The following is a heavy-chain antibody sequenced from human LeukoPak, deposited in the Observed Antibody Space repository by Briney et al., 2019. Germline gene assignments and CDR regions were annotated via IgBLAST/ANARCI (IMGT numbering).Heavy chain of an antibody. CDR1: GFTFSSYG. Sequence: GGSLRLSCAASGFTFSSYGMHWVRQAPGKGLEWVANIKQDGSEKYYVDSVKGRFTISRDNAKNSLYLQMNSLRAEDTAVYYCARGSIPWLGTFDYWGQGTLVTVSS. CDR2: IKQDGSEK. CDR3: ARGSIPWLGTFDY. D-gene: IGHD6-19*01. V-gene: IGHV3-7*01. J-gene: IGHJ4*02.